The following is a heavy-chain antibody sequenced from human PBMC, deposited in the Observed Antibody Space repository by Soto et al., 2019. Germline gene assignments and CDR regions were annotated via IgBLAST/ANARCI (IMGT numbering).Heavy chain of an antibody. CDR1: GYTFTSYD. J-gene: IGHJ3*02. V-gene: IGHV1-8*01. CDR3: GIQSPPFGMPSDAFNM. D-gene: IGHD3-10*01. CDR2: MNPNSGNT. Sequence: ASVKVSCKASGYTFTSYDINWVRQATGQGLEWMGWMNPNSGNTGYAQKFQGRVTMTRNTSISTAYMELSSLGSEDTAVYYCGIQSPPFGMPSDAFNMGAQGKRATVS.